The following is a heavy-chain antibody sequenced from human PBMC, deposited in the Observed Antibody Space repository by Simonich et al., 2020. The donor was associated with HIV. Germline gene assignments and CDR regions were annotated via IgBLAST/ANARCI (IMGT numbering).Heavy chain of an antibody. D-gene: IGHD4-17*01. V-gene: IGHV4-34*01. CDR1: GGSFSGYY. J-gene: IGHJ4*02. CDR2: INHSGST. CDR3: ARRHPTTVTTPYFDY. Sequence: QVQLQQWGAGLLKPSETLSLTCAVYGGSFSGYYWGWIRQPPGKGREWIGEINHSGSTNYNPSLKIRVTISVDTSKNQFSLKLSSVTAADTAVYYCARRHPTTVTTPYFDYWGQGTLVTVSS.